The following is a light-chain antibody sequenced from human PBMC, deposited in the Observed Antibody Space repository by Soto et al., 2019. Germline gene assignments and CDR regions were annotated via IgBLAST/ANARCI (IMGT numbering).Light chain of an antibody. Sequence: DIVMTQSPDSLAATLGERATINCKSSQSVFHTSKSKNYLAWYQQKPGQPPKLLIYWGSTREFGVPDRFSGSVSGTDFTLTITSLQAEDVAVYYCHQSYSTPVTFEQGTKVEIK. CDR1: QSVFHTSKSKNY. CDR2: WGS. CDR3: HQSYSTPVT. V-gene: IGKV4-1*01. J-gene: IGKJ1*01.